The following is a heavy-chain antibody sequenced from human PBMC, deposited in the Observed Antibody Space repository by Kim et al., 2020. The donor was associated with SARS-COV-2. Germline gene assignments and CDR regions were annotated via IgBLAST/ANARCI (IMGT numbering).Heavy chain of an antibody. J-gene: IGHJ6*02. D-gene: IGHD1-26*01. CDR2: ISGSGGST. Sequence: GGSLRLSCAASGFTFSSYAMSWVRQAPGKGLEWVSAISGSGGSTYYADSVKGRFTISRDNSKNTLYLQMNSLRAEDTAVYYCAKVFIQGGELPGYYYGMDVWGQGTTVTVSS. V-gene: IGHV3-23*01. CDR1: GFTFSSYA. CDR3: AKVFIQGGELPGYYYGMDV.